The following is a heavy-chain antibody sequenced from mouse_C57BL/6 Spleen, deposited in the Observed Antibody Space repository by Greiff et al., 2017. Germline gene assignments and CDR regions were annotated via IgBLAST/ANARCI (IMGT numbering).Heavy chain of an antibody. CDR2: IWRGGST. CDR1: GFSLTSYG. V-gene: IGHV2-5*01. D-gene: IGHD2-4*01. Sequence: VQLQQSGPGLVQPSQSLSITCTVSGFSLTSYGVHWVRQSPGKGLEWLGVIWRGGSTDYNAAFMSRLSITKDNSKSQVFFKMNSLQADDTAIYXCAKNAPIYYDYDGYYFDYWGQGTTRTVSS. J-gene: IGHJ2*01. CDR3: AKNAPIYYDYDGYYFDY.